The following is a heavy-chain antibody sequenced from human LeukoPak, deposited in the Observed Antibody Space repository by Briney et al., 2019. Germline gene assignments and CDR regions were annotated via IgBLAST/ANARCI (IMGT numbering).Heavy chain of an antibody. CDR1: GFTFSSYW. CDR3: ARDNGGYSGYGP. J-gene: IGHJ5*02. Sequence: GGSLRLSCAASGFTFSSYWMHWVRQAPGKGLVWVSRINSDGSSTSYADSVKGRFTISRDNSKNTLYLQMNSLRAEDTAVYYCARDNGGYSGYGPWGQGTLVTVSS. V-gene: IGHV3-74*01. D-gene: IGHD5-12*01. CDR2: INSDGSST.